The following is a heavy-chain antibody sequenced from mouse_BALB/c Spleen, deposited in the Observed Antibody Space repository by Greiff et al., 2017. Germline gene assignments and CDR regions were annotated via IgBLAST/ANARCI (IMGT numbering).Heavy chain of an antibody. V-gene: IGHV1-7*01. CDR3: ARGALAGYCFDY. CDR1: GYTFTSYW. CDR2: INPSTGYT. D-gene: IGHD3-3*01. Sequence: QVQLQQSGAELAKPGASVKMSCKASGYTFTSYWLHWVKQRPGQGLEWIGYINPSTGYTEYNQKIKDKTTFTADKSTSTAYMQLSSLTSEDSAVYYCARGALAGYCFDYWGQGTTLTVSA. J-gene: IGHJ2*01.